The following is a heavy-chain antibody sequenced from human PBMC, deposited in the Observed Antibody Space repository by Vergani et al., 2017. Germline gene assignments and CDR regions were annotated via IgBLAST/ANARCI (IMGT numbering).Heavy chain of an antibody. V-gene: IGHV3-11*04. CDR3: ARGGRLRFLEWRPKNAYYYYYMDV. D-gene: IGHD3-3*01. Sequence: QVQLVESGGGLVKPGGSLRLSCAASGFTFSDHYMSWVRQAPGKGLEWVSGISGSGDSTYYADSVKGRFTISRDNSKNTLYLQMNSLRAEDTAVYYCARGGRLRFLEWRPKNAYYYYYMDVWGKGTTVTVSS. CDR2: ISGSGDST. CDR1: GFTFSDHY. J-gene: IGHJ6*03.